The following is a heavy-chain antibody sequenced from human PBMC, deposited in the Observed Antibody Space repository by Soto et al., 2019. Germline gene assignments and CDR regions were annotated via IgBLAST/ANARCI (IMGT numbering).Heavy chain of an antibody. J-gene: IGHJ4*02. Sequence: GESLKISCAASGFTVTSNYISWVRQAPGKGLEWVSVIFSGGTTHYADSVKGRFTISRDNSKNTLYLQMSSLRVDDTAVYYCAREPRGGHNFDYWGQGTLVTVSS. CDR3: AREPRGGHNFDY. CDR1: GFTVTSNY. CDR2: IFSGGTT. D-gene: IGHD3-10*01. V-gene: IGHV3-53*01.